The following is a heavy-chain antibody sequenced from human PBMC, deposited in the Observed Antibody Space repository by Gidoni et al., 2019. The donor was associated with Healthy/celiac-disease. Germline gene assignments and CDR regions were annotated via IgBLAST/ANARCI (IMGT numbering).Heavy chain of an antibody. V-gene: IGHV3-74*01. CDR1: GFTFSIYW. D-gene: IGHD4-17*01. CDR3: ARGALYGDWYFDL. CDR2: VNSDGSST. Sequence: EVQLVESGGGLVQPGGSLRLSCAASGFTFSIYWMHWVRQAPGKGLVWVSHVNSDGSSTSYADSVKGRFTISRDNAKNTLYLQMNSLRAEDTAVFYCARGALYGDWYFDLWGRGTLVTVSS. J-gene: IGHJ2*01.